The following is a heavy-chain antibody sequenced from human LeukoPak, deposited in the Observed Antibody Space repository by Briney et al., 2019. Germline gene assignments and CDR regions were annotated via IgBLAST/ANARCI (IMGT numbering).Heavy chain of an antibody. CDR2: ISWNSGSI. CDR1: GFTFEDYA. V-gene: IGHV3-9*01. J-gene: IGHJ4*02. CDR3: AKAHSGVLTTDY. D-gene: IGHD3-22*01. Sequence: GGSLRLSCAASGFTFEDYAMHWVRQGPGKGLEWVSSISWNSGSIGYADSVKGRFIISRDNAKNSLYLQMNSLRPEDTALYFCAKAHSGVLTTDYWGQGTLVTVSS.